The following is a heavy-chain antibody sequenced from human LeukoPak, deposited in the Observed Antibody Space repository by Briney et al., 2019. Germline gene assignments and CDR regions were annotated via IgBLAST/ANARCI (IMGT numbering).Heavy chain of an antibody. V-gene: IGHV3-23*01. CDR2: ITSGGST. J-gene: IGHJ4*02. CDR3: AKDFED. CDR1: GFTLSSYV. Sequence: GGFLRLSCAASGFTLSSYVMTWVRQAPGKGLEWVSSITSGGSTYYADSVKGRFTISRDYSKNTLYLQMNSLRAEDTAVYFCAKDFEDWGQGTLVTVSS.